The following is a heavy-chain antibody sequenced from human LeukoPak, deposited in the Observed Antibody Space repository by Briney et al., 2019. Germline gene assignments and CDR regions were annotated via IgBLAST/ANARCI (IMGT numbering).Heavy chain of an antibody. CDR2: MNPNSGNT. V-gene: IGHV1-8*01. Sequence: GASVKVSCKASGYTFTGYDINWVRQATGQGLEWMGWMNPNSGNTGYAQKFQGRVTMTRNTSISTAYMELRSLRSDDTAVYYCARDPLYYYDSSGFFDALDIWGQGTMVTVSS. D-gene: IGHD3-22*01. CDR3: ARDPLYYYDSSGFFDALDI. CDR1: GYTFTGYD. J-gene: IGHJ3*02.